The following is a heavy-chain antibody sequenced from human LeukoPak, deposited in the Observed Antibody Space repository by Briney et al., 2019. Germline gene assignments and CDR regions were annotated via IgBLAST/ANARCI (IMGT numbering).Heavy chain of an antibody. V-gene: IGHV3-30-3*01. CDR3: AMPPVVAATGY. CDR2: ISYDGSNK. D-gene: IGHD2-15*01. J-gene: IGHJ4*02. CDR1: GFTFSSYA. Sequence: GGSLRLSCAASGFTFSSYAMRWVRQAPGKGLEWVAVISYDGSNKYYADSVKGRFTISRDNSKNTLYLQMNSLRAEDTAVYYCAMPPVVAATGYWGQGTLVTVSS.